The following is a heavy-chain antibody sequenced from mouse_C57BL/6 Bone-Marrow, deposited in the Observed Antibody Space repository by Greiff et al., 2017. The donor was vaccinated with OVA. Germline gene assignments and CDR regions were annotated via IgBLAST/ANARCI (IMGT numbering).Heavy chain of an antibody. D-gene: IGHD1-1*01. V-gene: IGHV1-55*01. J-gene: IGHJ2*01. CDR1: GYTFTSYW. CDR2: IYPGSGST. Sequence: QVQLKQPGAELVKPGASVKMSCKASGYTFTSYWITWVKQRPGQGLEWIGDIYPGSGSTNYNEKFKSKATLTVDTSSSTAYMQLSSLTSEDAAVYYCARGLRGRGYWGQGTTLTVSS. CDR3: ARGLRGRGY.